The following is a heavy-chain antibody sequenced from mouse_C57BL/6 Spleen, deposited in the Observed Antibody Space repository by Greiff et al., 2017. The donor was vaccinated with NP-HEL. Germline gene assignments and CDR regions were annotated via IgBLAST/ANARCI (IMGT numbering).Heavy chain of an antibody. CDR3: AREGTGRYYFDY. CDR1: GYAFSSSW. Sequence: VKLMESGPELVKPGASVKISCKASGYAFSSSWMNWVKQRPGKGLEWIGRIYPGDGDTNYNGKFKGKATLTADKSSSTAYMQLSSLTSEDSAVYFCAREGTGRYYFDYWGQGTTLTVSS. D-gene: IGHD3-3*01. V-gene: IGHV1-82*01. CDR2: IYPGDGDT. J-gene: IGHJ2*01.